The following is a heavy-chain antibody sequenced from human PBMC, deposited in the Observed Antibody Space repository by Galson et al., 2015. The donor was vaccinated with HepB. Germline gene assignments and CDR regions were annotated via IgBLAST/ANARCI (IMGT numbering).Heavy chain of an antibody. CDR2: ISSSSSTI. D-gene: IGHD6-19*01. CDR1: GFTFSSYS. V-gene: IGHV3-48*01. Sequence: SLRLSCAASGFTFSSYSMNWVRQAPGKGLEWVSYISSSSSTIYYADSVKGRFTISRDNAKNSLYLQMNSLRAEDTAVYYCARDSGPDIAVAGNLHGGYWGQGTLVTVSS. J-gene: IGHJ4*02. CDR3: ARDSGPDIAVAGNLHGGY.